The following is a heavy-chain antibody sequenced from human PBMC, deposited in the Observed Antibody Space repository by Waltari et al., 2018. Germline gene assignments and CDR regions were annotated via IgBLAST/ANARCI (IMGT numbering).Heavy chain of an antibody. CDR1: GFTFSTNA. CDR3: ADAGWGEPKAY. Sequence: EVQLVESGGGLVQPGGSLRLSCVASGFTFSTNAMSWVRQAPGKGLGWVASGWASAACGYYADSVKGRFTISRDNSKNTLYLQANPLGAEDAAVYYCADAGWGEPKAYWGQGTLVTVSS. J-gene: IGHJ4*02. CDR2: GWASAACG. V-gene: IGHV3-23*04. D-gene: IGHD1-26*01.